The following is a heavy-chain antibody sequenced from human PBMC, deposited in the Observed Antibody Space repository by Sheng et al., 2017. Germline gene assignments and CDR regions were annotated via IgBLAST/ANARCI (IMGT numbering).Heavy chain of an antibody. J-gene: IGHJ5*02. V-gene: IGHV1-69*13. D-gene: IGHD3-22*01. Sequence: QVQLVQSGSEVKKPGSSVKVSCKASGGTFSNYAISWVRQAPGQGLEWMGGIIPIFGTRNYAQKFQGRLTVTADESTSTAYMELSSLRSDDTALYYCARDSERPIVVGRGGFDPVGPGNPG. CDR2: IIPIFGTR. CDR1: GGTFSNYA. CDR3: ARDSERPIVVGRGGFDP.